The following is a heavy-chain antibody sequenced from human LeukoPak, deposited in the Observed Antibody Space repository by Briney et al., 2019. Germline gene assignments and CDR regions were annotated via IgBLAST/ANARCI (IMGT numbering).Heavy chain of an antibody. D-gene: IGHD5-24*01. CDR2: INPNSGGT. CDR1: GYTFTGYY. V-gene: IGHV1-2*02. CDR3: ASGKEMATIDY. J-gene: IGHJ4*02. Sequence: GESLKISCKGSGYTFTGYYMHWVRQAPGQGLEWMGWINPNSGGTNYAQKFQGRVTMTRDTSISTAYMELSRLRSDDTAVYYCASGKEMATIDYWGQGTLVTVSS.